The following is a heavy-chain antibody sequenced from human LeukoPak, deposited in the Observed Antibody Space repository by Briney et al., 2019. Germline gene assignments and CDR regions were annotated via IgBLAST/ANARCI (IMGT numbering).Heavy chain of an antibody. CDR2: IHYSGTT. V-gene: IGHV4-31*03. Sequence: PSETLSLTCSVSGGSITSSGDYWSWIRQHPGKGLEWIGYIHYSGTTNYNPSLKSRLTISVDTSKNQFSLKLSSVTAADTAVYYCARGNDFWSGYLDYWGQGTLVTVSS. CDR3: ARGNDFWSGYLDY. CDR1: GGSITSSGDY. J-gene: IGHJ4*02. D-gene: IGHD3-3*01.